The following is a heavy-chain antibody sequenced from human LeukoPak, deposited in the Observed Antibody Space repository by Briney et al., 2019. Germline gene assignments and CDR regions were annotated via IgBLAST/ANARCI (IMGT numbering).Heavy chain of an antibody. CDR1: GGSISSYY. CDR3: AREAVHFDY. CDR2: IYYSGST. J-gene: IGHJ4*02. D-gene: IGHD6-6*01. Sequence: SETLSLTCTVSGGSISSYYWSWIRQPPGKGLEWIGYIYYSGSTNYNPSLKSRVTISVDTSKNQFSLKLSSVTAADTAVYYCAREAVHFDYWGQGTLVTVSS. V-gene: IGHV4-59*01.